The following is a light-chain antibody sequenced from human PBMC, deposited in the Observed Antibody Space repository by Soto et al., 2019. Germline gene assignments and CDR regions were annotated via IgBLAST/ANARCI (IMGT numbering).Light chain of an antibody. CDR1: QTIRNY. J-gene: IGKJ4*01. Sequence: DIQMTQSPSSLSASVGDRITITCRASQTIRNYLNWYQQRPGKAPKLLISAASSLQSGVPRRFSGSGSGTDFTLIISSLQPEDFATYFCQQGDSFPFTFGGGTKVEIK. CDR3: QQGDSFPFT. CDR2: AAS. V-gene: IGKV1-39*01.